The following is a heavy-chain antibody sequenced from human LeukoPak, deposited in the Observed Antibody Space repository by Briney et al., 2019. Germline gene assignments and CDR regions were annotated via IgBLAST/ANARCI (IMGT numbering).Heavy chain of an antibody. D-gene: IGHD2-15*01. CDR2: IDSGGTT. CDR3: ARPHCRGYCGAGSCQCGMDV. V-gene: IGHV3-66*04. Sequence: GGSLRLSCAASGFTVSSSYMNWVRQAPGKGLEWVSLIDSGGTTYYADSVKDRFTISRDNSKSTLNLQMNSLRAEDTAVYYCARPHCRGYCGAGSCQCGMDVWGQGTTVTVSS. CDR1: GFTVSSSY. J-gene: IGHJ6*02.